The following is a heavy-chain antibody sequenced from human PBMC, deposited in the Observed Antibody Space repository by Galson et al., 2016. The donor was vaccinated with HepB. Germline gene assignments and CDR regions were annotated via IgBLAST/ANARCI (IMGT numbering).Heavy chain of an antibody. Sequence: SLRLSCAASGFTFSSYGMSWVRQAPGKGLEWVSTIHDNGGTTYYADSVKGRFTISRDNSKNKLYLQMNSLRAEDTAIYYCAKDDTRSWFDYWGQGTLVTASS. D-gene: IGHD3-3*01. J-gene: IGHJ4*02. CDR2: IHDNGGTT. CDR1: GFTFSSYG. CDR3: AKDDTRSWFDY. V-gene: IGHV3-23*01.